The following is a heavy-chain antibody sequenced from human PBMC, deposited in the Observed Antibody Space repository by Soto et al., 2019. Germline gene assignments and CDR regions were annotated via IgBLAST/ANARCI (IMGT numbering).Heavy chain of an antibody. V-gene: IGHV4-31*03. D-gene: IGHD6-13*01. CDR2: IYYSGST. CDR3: AREGPSSSWPQNWFDP. CDR1: GGSISSGGYY. J-gene: IGHJ5*02. Sequence: SSETLSLTCTVSGGSISSGGYYWSWIRQHPGKGLEWIGYIYYSGSTYYNPSLKSRVTISVDTSKNQFSLKLSSVTAADTAVYYCAREGPSSSWPQNWFDPWGQGTLVTVSS.